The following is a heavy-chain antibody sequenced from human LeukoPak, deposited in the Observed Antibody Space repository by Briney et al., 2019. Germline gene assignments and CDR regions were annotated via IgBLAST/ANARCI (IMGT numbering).Heavy chain of an antibody. CDR1: GGSISSSSYY. Sequence: PSETPSLTCTVSGGSISSSSYYWGWIRQPPGKGLEWIGSIYYSGTTYYNPSLKSRVTISVDTSKNQFSLKLSSVTAADTAVYYCARQGYSSGWYYFDYWGQGTLVTVSS. V-gene: IGHV4-39*01. J-gene: IGHJ4*02. CDR2: IYYSGTT. CDR3: ARQGYSSGWYYFDY. D-gene: IGHD6-19*01.